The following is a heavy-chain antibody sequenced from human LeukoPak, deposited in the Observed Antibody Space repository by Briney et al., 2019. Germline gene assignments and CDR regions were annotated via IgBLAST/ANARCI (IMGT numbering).Heavy chain of an antibody. CDR3: ARDAYFDY. Sequence: GGSLRLSCAASGFTFSDYYMSWIRQAPGKGLEWVSYISSGSTIYYADSVKGRFTISRDNAKNSLYLQMNSLRAEDTAVYYCARDAYFDYWGQGTLVTVSS. V-gene: IGHV3-69-1*01. J-gene: IGHJ4*02. CDR2: ISSGSTI. CDR1: GFTFSDYY.